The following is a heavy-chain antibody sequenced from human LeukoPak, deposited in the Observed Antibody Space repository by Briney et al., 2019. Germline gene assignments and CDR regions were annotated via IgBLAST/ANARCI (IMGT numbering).Heavy chain of an antibody. Sequence: GGSRRLSCAASGFTFSSYWMHWVRQAPGKGLVWVSRIKSDGSGTSYEDSVKGRFTISGDNANNTLYLQMNSLRAEDTAVYYCVRDGSGSYPIDYWGQGTLVTVSS. V-gene: IGHV3-74*01. CDR2: IKSDGSGT. D-gene: IGHD3-10*01. CDR3: VRDGSGSYPIDY. J-gene: IGHJ4*02. CDR1: GFTFSSYW.